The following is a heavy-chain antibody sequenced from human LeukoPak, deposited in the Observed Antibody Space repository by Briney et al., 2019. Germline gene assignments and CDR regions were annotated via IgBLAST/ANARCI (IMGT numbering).Heavy chain of an antibody. CDR3: ATSHCSGGISCGHDY. J-gene: IGHJ4*02. V-gene: IGHV3-30*14. D-gene: IGHD2-15*01. CDR1: GFTFSSYA. Sequence: PGGSLRLSCAASGFTFSSYAMHWVRQAPGKGLEWVAVISYDASNNYYSDSVKGRFTISRDNSKNTVYLQMNNLRAEDTAVYYCATSHCSGGISCGHDYWGQGTLVTVSS. CDR2: ISYDASNN.